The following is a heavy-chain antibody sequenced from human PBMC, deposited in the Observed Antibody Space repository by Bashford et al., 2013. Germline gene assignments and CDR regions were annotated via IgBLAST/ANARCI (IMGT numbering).Heavy chain of an antibody. CDR3: AIDYVGRFDP. CDR1: GGSISSYY. V-gene: IGHV4-59*12. D-gene: IGHD3-16*01. CDR2: IYYSGST. Sequence: SSETLSLTCTVSGGSISSYYWSWIRQPPGKGLEWIGYIYYSGSTNYNPSLKSRVTISVDTSKNQFSLKLSSVTAADTAVYYCAIDYVGRFDPVGPGNPGHRLL. J-gene: IGHJ5*02.